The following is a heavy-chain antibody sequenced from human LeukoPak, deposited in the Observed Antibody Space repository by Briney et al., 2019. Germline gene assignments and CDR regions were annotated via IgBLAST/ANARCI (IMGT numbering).Heavy chain of an antibody. CDR1: GFTFSSYA. CDR2: ISSNGGST. CDR3: VKDPGYGTKYYFDY. Sequence: GGSLRLSCSASGFTFSSYAMHWVRQAPGKGXXXXXAISSNGGSTYYADSVKGRFTISRDNSKNTLYLQMSSLRAEDTAVYYCVKDPGYGTKYYFDYWGQGTLVTVSS. V-gene: IGHV3-64D*09. J-gene: IGHJ4*02. D-gene: IGHD5-18*01.